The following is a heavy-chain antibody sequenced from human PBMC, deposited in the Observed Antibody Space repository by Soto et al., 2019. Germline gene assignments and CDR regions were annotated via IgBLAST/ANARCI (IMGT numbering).Heavy chain of an antibody. Sequence: TLSLTCAVYGGSFSGYYWSWIRQPPGKGLEWIGEITHSGSTNYNPSLKSRVTISVDTSKNQFSLKLSSVTAADTAVYYCARGFSGRTSSWYGTWGQGTLVTVSS. J-gene: IGHJ5*02. CDR1: GGSFSGYY. D-gene: IGHD6-13*01. CDR2: ITHSGST. CDR3: ARGFSGRTSSWYGT. V-gene: IGHV4-34*01.